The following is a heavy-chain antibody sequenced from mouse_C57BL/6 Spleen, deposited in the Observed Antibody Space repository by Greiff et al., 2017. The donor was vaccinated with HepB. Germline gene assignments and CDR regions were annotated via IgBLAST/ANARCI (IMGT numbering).Heavy chain of an antibody. CDR1: GYTFTSYW. Sequence: VQLQQPGAELVKPGASVKVSCKASGYTFTSYWMHWVKQRPGQGLEWIGRIHPSDSDTNYNQKFKGKATLTVDKSSSTAYMQLSSLTSEDSAVYYCALYYSNSWFAYWGQGTLVTVSA. CDR2: IHPSDSDT. J-gene: IGHJ3*01. CDR3: ALYYSNSWFAY. D-gene: IGHD2-5*01. V-gene: IGHV1-74*01.